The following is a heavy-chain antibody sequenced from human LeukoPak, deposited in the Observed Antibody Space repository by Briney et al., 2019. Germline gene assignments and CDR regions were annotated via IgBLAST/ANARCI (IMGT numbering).Heavy chain of an antibody. J-gene: IGHJ4*02. Sequence: ASVKVSCKASGYTFTSYDINWVRQATGQGLEWMGWMNPNSGNTGYAQKFQGRVTMTRNTSISTAYMEPSSLRSEDTAVYYCARGGRLVVPAADPYYFDYWGQGTLVTVSS. CDR1: GYTFTSYD. V-gene: IGHV1-8*01. CDR3: ARGGRLVVPAADPYYFDY. CDR2: MNPNSGNT. D-gene: IGHD2-2*01.